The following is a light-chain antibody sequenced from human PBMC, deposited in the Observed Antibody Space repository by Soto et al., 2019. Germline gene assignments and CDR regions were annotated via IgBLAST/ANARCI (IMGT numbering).Light chain of an antibody. CDR2: GNS. CDR3: QSYDSSLSGSYV. CDR1: SSNIGAGYD. Sequence: QSVLTQPPSVSGAPGQRVTISCTGSSSNIGAGYDVHWYQQLPGTAPKLLIYGNSNRPSGVPDRLSGSKSGTSASLAITGLQAEDEADYYCQSYDSSLSGSYVFGTGTKVNVL. J-gene: IGLJ1*01. V-gene: IGLV1-40*01.